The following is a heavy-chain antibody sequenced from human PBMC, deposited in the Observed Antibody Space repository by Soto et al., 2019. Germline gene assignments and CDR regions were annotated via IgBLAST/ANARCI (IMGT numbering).Heavy chain of an antibody. J-gene: IGHJ6*02. V-gene: IGHV4-4*02. CDR3: ALDSSSSHGGLYYYAMDV. CDR2: IYHSGST. Sequence: QVQLQESGPGLVKPSGTLSLTCAVSGGSISRSNWWSWVRQPPGKGLEWIGEIYHSGSTNYNPSLKSRVTISVDKSKNQFSLKLSSVTAADTAVYYCALDSSSSHGGLYYYAMDVWGQGTTVTVSS. CDR1: GGSISRSNW. D-gene: IGHD6-6*01.